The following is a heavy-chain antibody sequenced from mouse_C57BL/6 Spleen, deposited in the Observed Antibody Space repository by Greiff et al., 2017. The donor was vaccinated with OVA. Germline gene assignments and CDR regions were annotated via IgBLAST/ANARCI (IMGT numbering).Heavy chain of an antibody. CDR2: IDPSDSET. Sequence: QVQLQQPGAELVRPGSSVKLSCKASGYTFTSYWMHWVKQRPIQGLEWIGNIDPSDSETHYNQKFKDKATLTVDKSSSTAYMQRSSLTSADSAVYDCALGLLYLYYLDYWGEGTTLTDSS. J-gene: IGHJ2*01. CDR3: ALGLLYLYYLDY. D-gene: IGHD2-12*01. CDR1: GYTFTSYW. V-gene: IGHV1-52*01.